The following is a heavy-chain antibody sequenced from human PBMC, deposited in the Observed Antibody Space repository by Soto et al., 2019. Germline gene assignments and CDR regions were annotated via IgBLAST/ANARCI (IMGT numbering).Heavy chain of an antibody. D-gene: IGHD6-13*01. V-gene: IGHV1-46*01. J-gene: IGHJ4*02. CDR2: IDPSGTST. CDR1: GFCFSVYY. Sequence: ASVKVSWKASGFCFSVYYMHWVRQAPGQGLEWMGIIDPSGTSTTYAQSFQGRVTLTRDTSTSTVYMELSSLRSEDTAVYYCARDWMYSSTWYYFDFWGQGTLVTVSS. CDR3: ARDWMYSSTWYYFDF.